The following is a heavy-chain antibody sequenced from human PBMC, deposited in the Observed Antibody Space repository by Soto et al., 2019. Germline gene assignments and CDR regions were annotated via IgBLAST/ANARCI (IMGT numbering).Heavy chain of an antibody. CDR3: VKGGWLDD. CDR2: ITSSGGPT. J-gene: IGHJ5*02. Sequence: EVQLLESGGGLIQPGGSLRPSVPAPGFPFSTYEITWPRQSPGKGRGWVAFITSSGGPTYYADSVRGRFTISRDNSKNTLYLQMDSLRVEDTARYYCVKGGWLDDWGQGTLVTVSS. V-gene: IGHV3-23*01. CDR1: GFPFSTYE.